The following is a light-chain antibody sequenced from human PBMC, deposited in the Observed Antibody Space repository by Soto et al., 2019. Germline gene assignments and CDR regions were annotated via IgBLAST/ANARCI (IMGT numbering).Light chain of an antibody. J-gene: IGLJ3*02. CDR1: SSDVGTSNS. Sequence: QSALTQPPSASGSPGQSITVSCTGTSSDVGTSNSVSWYQQHPGKAPKLIIFDVTKRPSGVPHRFSGSKSGNTASLTISGLQAEDEASYYCCSYAGSYTLGVFGGGTQLTVL. CDR2: DVT. V-gene: IGLV2-11*01. CDR3: CSYAGSYTLGV.